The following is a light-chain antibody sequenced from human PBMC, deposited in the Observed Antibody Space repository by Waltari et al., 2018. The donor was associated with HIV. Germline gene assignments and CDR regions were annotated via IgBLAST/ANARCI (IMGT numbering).Light chain of an antibody. CDR2: KDG. CDR3: QAWDSDTPKV. V-gene: IGLV3-1*01. CDR1: KLGDQY. J-gene: IGLJ2*01. Sequence: SYELTQPPSVSVSPGQTASIPCPGDKLGDQYACWYQQKPGQSPVLVIYKDGKRPSGIPARLSGFNSGNAATLTISGTQAIDEADYYCQAWDSDTPKVFGGGTNLTVL.